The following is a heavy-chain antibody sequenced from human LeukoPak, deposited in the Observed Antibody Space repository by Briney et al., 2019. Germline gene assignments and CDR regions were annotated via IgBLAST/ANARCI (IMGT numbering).Heavy chain of an antibody. CDR1: GFIFSTYA. Sequence: QSGGSLRLSCAASGFIFSTYAMSWVRQAPGKGLEWVSVISGSGGSTYDADSVKGRFIISRDNSKNTLYLQMNSLRAEDTAVYYCAKGTTVTTAPPWYYMDVWGKGTTVTVSS. CDR2: ISGSGGST. J-gene: IGHJ6*03. CDR3: AKGTTVTTAPPWYYMDV. D-gene: IGHD4-17*01. V-gene: IGHV3-23*01.